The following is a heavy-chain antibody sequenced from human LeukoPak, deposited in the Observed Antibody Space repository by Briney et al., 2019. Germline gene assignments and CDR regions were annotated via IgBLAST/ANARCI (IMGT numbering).Heavy chain of an antibody. CDR3: ARDVAPYSSAWWAYDY. D-gene: IGHD6-19*01. CDR1: GFTFSTYT. J-gene: IGHJ4*02. CDR2: ISSTSSYI. Sequence: GGSLRLSCAASGFTFSTYTMNWVRQAPGKGLEWVSFISSTSSYIYYADSVKGRFTISRDNAKNSLYLQMNSLRAEDTAVYYCARDVAPYSSAWWAYDYWGQGTLVTVSS. V-gene: IGHV3-21*01.